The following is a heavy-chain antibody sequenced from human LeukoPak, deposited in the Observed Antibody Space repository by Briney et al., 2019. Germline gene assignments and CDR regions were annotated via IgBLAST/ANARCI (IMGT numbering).Heavy chain of an antibody. Sequence: EAPVKVSCKASGGTFSSYAISWVRQAPGQGLEWMGGIIPIFGTANYAQKFQGRVTITADESTSTAYMELSSLRSEDTAVYYCARGHIVQLAIPHIYYYYMDVWAKGPRSPSP. D-gene: IGHD6-6*01. CDR2: IIPIFGTA. V-gene: IGHV1-69*13. CDR3: ARGHIVQLAIPHIYYYYMDV. J-gene: IGHJ6*03. CDR1: GGTFSSYA.